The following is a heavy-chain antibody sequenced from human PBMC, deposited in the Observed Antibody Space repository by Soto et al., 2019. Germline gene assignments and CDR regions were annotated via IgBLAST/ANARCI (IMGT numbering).Heavy chain of an antibody. Sequence: QVKLVQSGADVKKPGASVKVSCKASGYTFTSFGINWVRQAPGQGLEWMGWISGYNGNTNYAQNLQDRVTMTRDTSTSTAYMELRSLRSDDTAVYYCARPTDFYYYAMDVWGQGTTVTVSS. CDR2: ISGYNGNT. CDR1: GYTFTSFG. V-gene: IGHV1-18*01. CDR3: ARPTDFYYYAMDV. J-gene: IGHJ6*02.